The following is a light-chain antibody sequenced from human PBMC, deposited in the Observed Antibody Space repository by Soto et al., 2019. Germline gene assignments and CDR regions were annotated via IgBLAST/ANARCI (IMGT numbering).Light chain of an antibody. V-gene: IGKV1-5*01. Sequence: DIQMTQSPSTLSASVGDRVTITCRASQSITNWLAWYQQKPGKAPKLLIYSASSLESGVPSRFSGSGSGTEFSLTISGLQPDDFATYYCQQYHSFSFTFGQGTRLEIK. CDR2: SAS. CDR3: QQYHSFSFT. CDR1: QSITNW. J-gene: IGKJ5*01.